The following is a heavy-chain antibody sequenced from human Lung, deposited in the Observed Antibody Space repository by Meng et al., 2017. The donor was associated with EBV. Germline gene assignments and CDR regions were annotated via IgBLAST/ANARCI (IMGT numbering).Heavy chain of an antibody. D-gene: IGHD1-14*01. J-gene: IGHJ4*02. Sequence: QVQLVQSGAEVKKPGSSVKVACKTSGDSFSTQTFSWVRQAPGQGPEWMGGLIAVFDKTKAAPRFQDRVTFTADESTSTAYMELSSLTFDDTAVYFCARGRRNEPLFDYWGQGTLVTVSS. V-gene: IGHV1-69*13. CDR2: LIAVFDKT. CDR1: GDSFSTQT. CDR3: ARGRRNEPLFDY.